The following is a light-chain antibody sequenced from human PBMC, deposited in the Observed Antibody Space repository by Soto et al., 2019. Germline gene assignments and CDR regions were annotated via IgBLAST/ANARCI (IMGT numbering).Light chain of an antibody. V-gene: IGLV2-14*01. CDR2: EVS. J-gene: IGLJ1*01. CDR3: SSYTSSSTLG. CDR1: SSDVGGYNY. Sequence: VLAQPASVSGSPGQSITISCTGTSSDVGGYNYVSWYQQHPGKAPKLMIYEVSNRPSGVSNRFSGSKSGNTASLTISGLQAEDEADYYCSSYTSSSTLGFGTGTKVTVL.